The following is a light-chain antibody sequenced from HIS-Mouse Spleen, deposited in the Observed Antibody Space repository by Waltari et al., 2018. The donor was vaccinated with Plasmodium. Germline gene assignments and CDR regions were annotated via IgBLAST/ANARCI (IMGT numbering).Light chain of an antibody. CDR1: SSDVGGYNY. CDR3: SSYAGSNNLV. V-gene: IGLV2-8*01. J-gene: IGLJ2*01. Sequence: QSALTQPPSASGSPGQSVTISCTGTSSDVGGYNYVSWYQQHPGKAPKLMIYEVSKRPAGVPERFSGAKSGNTASRTVSGLQADDEADYYCSSYAGSNNLVFGGGTKLTVL. CDR2: EVS.